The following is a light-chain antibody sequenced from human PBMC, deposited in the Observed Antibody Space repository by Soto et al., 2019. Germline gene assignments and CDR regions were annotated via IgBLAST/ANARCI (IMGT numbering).Light chain of an antibody. V-gene: IGLV2-14*01. CDR1: SSDVGGYAY. CDR3: SSYTTIKTVV. CDR2: EVS. Sequence: QSALTQPASVSGSPGQSITISCTGTSSDVGGYAYVSWYQQYPGKAPKLVISEVSNRPSGVSHRFSGSRSGNTAYLTISGLQAEDEADYHCSSYTTIKTVVFGGGTKVTVL. J-gene: IGLJ2*01.